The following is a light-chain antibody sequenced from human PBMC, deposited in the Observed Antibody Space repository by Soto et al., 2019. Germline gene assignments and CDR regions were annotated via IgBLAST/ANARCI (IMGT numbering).Light chain of an antibody. Sequence: QSALTQPASMSGSPGQSITISCTGTSSDVGGYNYVSWYQQHPGKAPKLMIYDVSNRPSGVSNRFSGSKSGNTASLTISGLQAEDEADYYCSSYTSSSTDLVVFGGGTKVTVL. CDR3: SSYTSSSTDLVV. V-gene: IGLV2-14*01. J-gene: IGLJ2*01. CDR1: SSDVGGYNY. CDR2: DVS.